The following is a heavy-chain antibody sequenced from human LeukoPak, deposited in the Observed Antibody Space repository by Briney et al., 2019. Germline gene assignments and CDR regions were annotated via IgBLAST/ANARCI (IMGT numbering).Heavy chain of an antibody. CDR2: IIPIFGTA. D-gene: IGHD2-15*01. CDR1: GGTFSSYA. J-gene: IGHJ5*02. V-gene: IGHV1-69*05. CDR3: ARDVCSGGSCYPEDP. Sequence: ASVKVSCKASGGTFSSYAISWVRQAPGQGLEWMGGIIPIFGTANYAQKFQGRVTITTDESTSTAYMELSSLRSEDTAVYYCARDVCSGGSCYPEDPWGQGTLVTVSS.